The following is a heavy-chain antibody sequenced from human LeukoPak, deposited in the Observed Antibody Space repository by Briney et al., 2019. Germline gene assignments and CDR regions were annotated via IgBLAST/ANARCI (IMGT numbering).Heavy chain of an antibody. Sequence: GGALRLSCAAPGFTLSSYAMQWVRQAPGKGLEYVSAISSNGGSTYYANSLKGRFTISRDNSKNTLYLQMGSLRAEDMAVYYCARSSRYDDFFFDYWGQGTLVTVSS. D-gene: IGHD4-17*01. CDR2: ISSNGGST. CDR1: GFTLSSYA. V-gene: IGHV3-64*01. J-gene: IGHJ4*02. CDR3: ARSSRYDDFFFDY.